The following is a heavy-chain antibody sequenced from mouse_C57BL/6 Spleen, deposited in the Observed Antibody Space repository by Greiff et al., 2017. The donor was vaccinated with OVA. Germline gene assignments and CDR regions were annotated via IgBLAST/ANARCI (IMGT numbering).Heavy chain of an antibody. V-gene: IGHV1-82*01. CDR2: IYPGDGDT. CDR1: GYAFSSSW. D-gene: IGHD2-5*01. Sequence: QVQLKESGPELVKPGASVKISCKASGYAFSSSWMNWVKQRPGKGLEWIGRIYPGDGDTNYNGKFKGKATLTADKSSSTAYMQLSSLTSEDSAVYFCAREAYYSNYAGFAYWGQGTLVTVSA. CDR3: AREAYYSNYAGFAY. J-gene: IGHJ3*01.